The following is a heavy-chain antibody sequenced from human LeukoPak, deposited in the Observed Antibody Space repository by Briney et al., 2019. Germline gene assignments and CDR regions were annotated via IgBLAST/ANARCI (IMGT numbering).Heavy chain of an antibody. Sequence: SETLSLTCAVSGGSISSGGYSWSWIRQPPGKGLEWIGYIYHSGSTYYNPFLKSRVTISVDRSKNQFSLKLSSVTAADTAVYYCARATAYYDILTGYSPPYYFDYWGQGTLVTVSS. CDR1: GGSISSGGYS. CDR2: IYHSGST. CDR3: ARATAYYDILTGYSPPYYFDY. D-gene: IGHD3-9*01. J-gene: IGHJ4*02. V-gene: IGHV4-30-2*01.